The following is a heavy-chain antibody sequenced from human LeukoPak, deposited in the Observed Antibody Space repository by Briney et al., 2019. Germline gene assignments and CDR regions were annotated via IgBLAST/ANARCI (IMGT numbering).Heavy chain of an antibody. CDR2: LTGSGGNT. V-gene: IGHV3-23*01. CDR1: GFTFSSYA. J-gene: IGHJ6*03. Sequence: PGGSLRLSCAASGFTFSSYAMSWVRQAPGKGLEWVSGLTGSGGNTYYADSVKGRFTISRDNSKNTLSLQMNSLRAEDAAVYYCVKFRGIQDYNYHIDVWGKGTTGTVSS. D-gene: IGHD3-10*01. CDR3: VKFRGIQDYNYHIDV.